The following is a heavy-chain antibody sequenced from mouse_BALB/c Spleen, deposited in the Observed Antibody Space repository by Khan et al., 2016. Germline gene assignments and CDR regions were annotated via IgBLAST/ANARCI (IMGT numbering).Heavy chain of an antibody. V-gene: IGHV1-77*01. CDR3: ARSYYGYFAMDY. D-gene: IGHD1-2*01. CDR2: IFPGSGST. CDR1: GYPFTDYY. J-gene: IGHJ4*01. Sequence: QVQLQQPGTELPRPGASVKLSCKASGYPFTDYYLHWVMPRPGQGLEWIGEIFPGSGSTYYNAKFKGKASLTADTSSSTAYMQLRSRTSEDSAVYVCARSYYGYFAMDYWGHGASVTVSS.